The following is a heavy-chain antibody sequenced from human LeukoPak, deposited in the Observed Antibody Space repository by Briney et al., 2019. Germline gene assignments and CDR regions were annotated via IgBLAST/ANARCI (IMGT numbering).Heavy chain of an antibody. V-gene: IGHV4-30-2*01. CDR3: ARVSLDTAAFVI. CDR1: GGSISSGGYS. Sequence: SQTLSLTCAVSGGSISSGGYSWSWIRQPPGKGLEWIGYIYHSGSTYYNPSLKSRVTISVDRSKNQFSLKLSSVTAADTAVYYCARVSLDTAAFVIWGQGTMVTVSS. J-gene: IGHJ3*02. CDR2: IYHSGST. D-gene: IGHD5-18*01.